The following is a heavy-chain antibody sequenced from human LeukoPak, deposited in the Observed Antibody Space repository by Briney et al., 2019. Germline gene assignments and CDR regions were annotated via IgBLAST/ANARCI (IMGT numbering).Heavy chain of an antibody. D-gene: IGHD1-26*01. Sequence: GGSLRLSCVTSGFTFSNYYMTWIRQAPGKGLEWVSYISGTGNSKYYADSVKGRFTISGDNAKNSLYLQMSSLRAEDTAMYYCARDYSGSEYFFDYWGQGSLVTVSS. CDR1: GFTFSNYY. CDR3: ARDYSGSEYFFDY. V-gene: IGHV3-11*01. J-gene: IGHJ4*02. CDR2: ISGTGNSK.